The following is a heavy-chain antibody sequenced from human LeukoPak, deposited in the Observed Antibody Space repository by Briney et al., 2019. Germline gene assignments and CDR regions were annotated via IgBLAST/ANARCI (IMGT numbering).Heavy chain of an antibody. CDR1: GYAFINYG. J-gene: IGHJ5*02. V-gene: IGHV1-18*01. CDR2: ISAYNGNT. D-gene: IGHD3-10*01. Sequence: EASVKVSCKPSGYAFINYGIIWVRQAPGQGLEWMGWISAYNGNTNYAQKFQGRVTMTTDTSTSTAHMELWSLRSDDTAVYYCARDPGITMVRGVIEGNWFDPWGQGTLVTVSS. CDR3: ARDPGITMVRGVIEGNWFDP.